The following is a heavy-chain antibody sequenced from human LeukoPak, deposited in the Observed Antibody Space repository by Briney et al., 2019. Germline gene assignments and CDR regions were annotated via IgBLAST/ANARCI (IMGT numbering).Heavy chain of an antibody. CDR2: IIPIFGTA. D-gene: IGHD4/OR15-4a*01. CDR1: GGTFSSDA. Sequence: SVKVSCKASGGTFSSDAISWVRQGPGQGREWMGGIIPIFGTANYAQKFQGRVTITTDESTSTAYMELGSLRSEDTAVYYCARLSSGMVVTDAFDIWGQGTMVTVSS. CDR3: ARLSSGMVVTDAFDI. V-gene: IGHV1-69*05. J-gene: IGHJ3*02.